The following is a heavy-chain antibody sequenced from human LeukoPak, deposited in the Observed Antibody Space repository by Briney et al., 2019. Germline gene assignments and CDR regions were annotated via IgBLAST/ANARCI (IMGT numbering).Heavy chain of an antibody. CDR1: GFTFPKYA. V-gene: IGHV3-23*01. CDR2: INAGGRYS. CDR3: GKELDYGDYLDY. D-gene: IGHD4-17*01. Sequence: GGSLRLSCVASGFTFPKYAMSWVRQAPGQGLEWVSGINAGGRYSYYADSVKGRFTISRDNSKNTLYLQMNSLRVEDTAVYYCGKELDYGDYLDYWGQGTLVTVSS. J-gene: IGHJ4*02.